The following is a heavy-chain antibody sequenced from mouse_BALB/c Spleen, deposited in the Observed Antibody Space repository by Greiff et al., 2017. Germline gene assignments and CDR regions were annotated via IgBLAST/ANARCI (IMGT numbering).Heavy chain of an antibody. V-gene: IGHV3-2*02. CDR3: ARGVYYGIYRWFAC. Sequence: VKLLESGPGLVKPSQSLSLTCTVTGYSITSDYAWNRIRQFPGNKLEWRGYISYSGSTSYNPSLKSRIPITRDTSKNQFFLQWNSVTTEDTATYYGARGVYYGIYRWFACGGQGALVTVAA. CDR2: ISYSGST. CDR1: GYSITSDYA. D-gene: IGHD2-1*01. J-gene: IGHJ3*01.